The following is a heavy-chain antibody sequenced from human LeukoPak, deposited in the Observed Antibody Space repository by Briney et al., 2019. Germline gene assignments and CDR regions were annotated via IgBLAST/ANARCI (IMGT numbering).Heavy chain of an antibody. D-gene: IGHD2-15*01. CDR1: GYTFTSYY. V-gene: IGHV1-46*01. Sequence: ASVKVSCKASGYTFTSYYMHWVRQAPGQGLEWMGIINPSGGSTSYAQKFQGRVTMTRDTSTSTVYMELSSLRSEDTAVYYCARRVVVAATRGYYYYYYMDVWGKGTTVTVSS. CDR3: ARRVVVAATRGYYYYYYMDV. CDR2: INPSGGST. J-gene: IGHJ6*03.